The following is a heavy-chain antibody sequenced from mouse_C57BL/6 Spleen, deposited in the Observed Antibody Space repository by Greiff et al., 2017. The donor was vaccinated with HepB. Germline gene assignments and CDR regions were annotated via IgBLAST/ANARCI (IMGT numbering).Heavy chain of an antibody. CDR3: ARDSNYVGY. V-gene: IGHV1-55*01. D-gene: IGHD2-5*01. J-gene: IGHJ2*01. CDR1: GYTFTSYW. Sequence: VQLQQPGAELVKPGASVKMSCKASGYTFTSYWITWVKQRPGQGLEWIGDIYPGSGSTHYNEKFKSKATLTVDTSSSTAYMQLSSLTSEDSAFSYCARDSNYVGYWGQGTTLTVSS. CDR2: IYPGSGST.